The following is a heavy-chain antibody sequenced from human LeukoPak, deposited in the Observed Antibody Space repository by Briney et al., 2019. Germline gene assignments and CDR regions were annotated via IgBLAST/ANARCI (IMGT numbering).Heavy chain of an antibody. CDR2: IIPIFGIA. V-gene: IGHV1-69*04. D-gene: IGHD6-13*01. Sequence: GASVKVSCKASGYTFTGYYMHWVRQAPGQGLEWMGRIIPIFGIANSAQKFQGRVTITADKSTNTAYMELSSLRSEDMAVYYCARGGEVVAAELGWFDPWGQGTLVTVSS. CDR3: ARGGEVVAAELGWFDP. J-gene: IGHJ5*02. CDR1: GYTFTGYY.